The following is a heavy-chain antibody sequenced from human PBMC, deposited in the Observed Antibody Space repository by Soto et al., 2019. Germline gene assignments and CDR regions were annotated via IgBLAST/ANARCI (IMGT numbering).Heavy chain of an antibody. CDR1: GFTFSSYA. CDR3: ARGPRYCSGYSCDYYMDV. CDR2: ISGSAATT. J-gene: IGHJ6*03. D-gene: IGHD2-15*01. V-gene: IGHV3-23*01. Sequence: EVQLLEFGGGLVQPGGSLRLSCAASGFTFSSYAMSWVRQAPGKGLEWVSAISGSAATTFYADSVKGRFTVSRDNSKNTLYLQMNSLRAEDTAVYYCARGPRYCSGYSCDYYMDVWGKGTTVTVSS.